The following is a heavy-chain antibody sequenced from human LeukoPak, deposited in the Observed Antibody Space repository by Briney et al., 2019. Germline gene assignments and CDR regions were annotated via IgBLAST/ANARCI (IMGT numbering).Heavy chain of an antibody. J-gene: IGHJ4*02. CDR3: ARAIAVAEGY. Sequence: GGSLRLSCAASGFTFSSYSMNWVRQAPGKGLGWVSYISGGSGYIYYADSVKGRFTISRDNAKNSLYLQMNSLRAEDTAVYYCARAIAVAEGYWGQGTLVTVSS. CDR1: GFTFSSYS. V-gene: IGHV3-21*01. D-gene: IGHD6-19*01. CDR2: ISGGSGYI.